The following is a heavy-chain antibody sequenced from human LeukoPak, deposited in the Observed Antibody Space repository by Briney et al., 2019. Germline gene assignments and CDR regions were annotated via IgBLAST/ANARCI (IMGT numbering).Heavy chain of an antibody. CDR2: IYFSGST. CDR3: AREPSPSMVRGYCWFDP. D-gene: IGHD3-10*01. V-gene: IGHV4-39*07. Sequence: SETLSLTCTVSGGSISSSSYYWGWVRQPPGKGLEWIGSIYFSGSTYYNPSLKSRVTISVDTSKNQFSLKLSSVPAADTAVYYCAREPSPSMVRGYCWFDPWGQGTLVTVSS. J-gene: IGHJ5*02. CDR1: GGSISSSSYY.